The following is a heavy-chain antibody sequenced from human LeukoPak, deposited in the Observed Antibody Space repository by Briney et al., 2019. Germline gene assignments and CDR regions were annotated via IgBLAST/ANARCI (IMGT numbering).Heavy chain of an antibody. D-gene: IGHD3-3*01. CDR2: INHSGST. J-gene: IGHJ4*02. CDR3: ARDGYYDFWSGYYKRYYFDY. Sequence: SETLSLTCAVYGGSFSGYYWSWIRQPPGKGLEWIGEINHSGSTNYNPSLKSRVTISVDTSKNQFSLKLSSVTAADTAVCYCARDGYYDFWSGYYKRYYFDYWGQGTLVTVSS. V-gene: IGHV4-34*01. CDR1: GGSFSGYY.